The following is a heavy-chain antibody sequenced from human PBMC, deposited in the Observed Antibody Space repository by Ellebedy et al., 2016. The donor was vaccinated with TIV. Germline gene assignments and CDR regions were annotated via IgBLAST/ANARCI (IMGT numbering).Heavy chain of an antibody. CDR2: ISSSSSYI. CDR1: GFTFSNAW. CDR3: AIHRFVATTNYYYYGMDV. D-gene: IGHD5-12*01. J-gene: IGHJ6*02. Sequence: GGSLRLXXAASGFTFSNAWMSWVRQATGKGLEWVSSISSSSSYIYYADSVKGRFTISRDNAKNSLYLQMNSLRAEDTAVYYCAIHRFVATTNYYYYGMDVWGQGTTVTVSS. V-gene: IGHV3-21*01.